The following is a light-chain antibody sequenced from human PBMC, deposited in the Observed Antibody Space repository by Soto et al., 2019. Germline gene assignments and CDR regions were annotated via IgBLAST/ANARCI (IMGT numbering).Light chain of an antibody. CDR3: AAWDDSLNGVV. V-gene: IGLV1-44*01. J-gene: IGLJ2*01. Sequence: QSVLTQPPSASGTPGQRVTISCSGSSSNIGSNTVNWYQQVPGTAPKLLIYSNNQRPSGVPDRFSGSKSDTSVFLAISGLQSEDEADYYCAAWDDSLNGVVFGGGTKLTVL. CDR2: SNN. CDR1: SSNIGSNT.